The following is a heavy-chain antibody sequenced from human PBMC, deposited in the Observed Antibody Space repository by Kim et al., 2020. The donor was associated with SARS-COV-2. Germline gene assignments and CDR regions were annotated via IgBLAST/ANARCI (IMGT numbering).Heavy chain of an antibody. CDR3: AREWADFWSGYDY. V-gene: IGHV3-30-3*01. CDR2: ISYDGSNK. Sequence: GGSLRLSCAASGFTFSSYAMHWVRQAPGKGLEWVAVISYDGSNKYYADSVKGRFTISRDNSKNTLYLQMNSLRAEDTAVYYCAREWADFWSGYDYWGQGTLVTVSS. D-gene: IGHD3-3*01. CDR1: GFTFSSYA. J-gene: IGHJ4*02.